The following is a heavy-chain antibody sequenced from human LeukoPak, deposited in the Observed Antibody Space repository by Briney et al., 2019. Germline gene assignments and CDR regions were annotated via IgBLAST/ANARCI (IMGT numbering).Heavy chain of an antibody. D-gene: IGHD5-18*01. CDR1: GGSISSGSYY. V-gene: IGHV4-61*02. J-gene: IGHJ6*03. Sequence: SETLSLTCTVSGGSISSGSYYWSWIRQPAGKGLEGIGRIYTSGSTNYNPSLKSRVTISVDTSKNQFSLKLSSVTAADTAVYYCARGPSTYNYAYYFYMDVWGKGTTVTVSS. CDR2: IYTSGST. CDR3: ARGPSTYNYAYYFYMDV.